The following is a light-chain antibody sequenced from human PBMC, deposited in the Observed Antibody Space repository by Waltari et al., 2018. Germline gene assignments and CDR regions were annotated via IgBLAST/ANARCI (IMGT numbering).Light chain of an antibody. Sequence: QSVLTQPPSGSAAPGQKVTIYCSDPHFTIGNNVVPWYHFLPGTAPKRLIFDNYKRPSGIPDRFSGSKSDTSATLDITGLQTGDEADYYCGTWDTSLSAAVFGGGTRLTVL. CDR1: HFTIGNNV. V-gene: IGLV1-51*01. CDR2: DNY. J-gene: IGLJ2*01. CDR3: GTWDTSLSAAV.